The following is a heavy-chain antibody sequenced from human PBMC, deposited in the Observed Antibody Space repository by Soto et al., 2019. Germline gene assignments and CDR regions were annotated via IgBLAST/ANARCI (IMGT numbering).Heavy chain of an antibody. J-gene: IGHJ6*02. Sequence: QVQLVQSGAEVKKPGSSVKVSCKASGGTFSNYAISWVRQAPGQGLEWMGGIIPIFSTADYAQKFQGRVTSTAAESTRTAYMELNSLRSEDTDVYYCATSIVRGSIPTFPYYDYGMDVWGQGNTVTVSS. CDR3: ATSIVRGSIPTFPYYDYGMDV. D-gene: IGHD3-10*01. CDR1: GGTFSNYA. CDR2: IIPIFSTA. V-gene: IGHV1-69*12.